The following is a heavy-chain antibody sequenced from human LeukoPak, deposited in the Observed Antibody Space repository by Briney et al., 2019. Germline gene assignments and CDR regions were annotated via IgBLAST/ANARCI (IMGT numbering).Heavy chain of an antibody. J-gene: IGHJ6*03. CDR2: INHSGST. V-gene: IGHV4-34*01. D-gene: IGHD3-22*01. CDR1: DYSISSGYY. Sequence: SETLSLTCAVSDYSISSGYYWSWIRQPPGKGLEWIGEINHSGSTNYNPSLKSRVTISVDTSKNQFSLKLSSVTAADTAVYYCARGQDYYDSSGYYWGYYYYMDVWGKGTTVTVSS. CDR3: ARGQDYYDSSGYYWGYYYYMDV.